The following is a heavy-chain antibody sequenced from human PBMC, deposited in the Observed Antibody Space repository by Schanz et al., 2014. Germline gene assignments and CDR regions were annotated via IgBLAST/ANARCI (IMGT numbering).Heavy chain of an antibody. CDR3: VKDPDKYNWNDVEGMDV. CDR1: GFTFSKYG. CDR2: IWYNGSNK. J-gene: IGHJ6*01. Sequence: QVQMVESGGGVVQPGRSLRLSCAASGFTFSKYGVHWVRQAPGKGLEWVAVIWYNGSNKYYADSVKGRFTISRDNSKNTLYLQMKSLRVEDTAVYYCVKDPDKYNWNDVEGMDVWGPGTTVTVSS. D-gene: IGHD1-1*01. V-gene: IGHV3-33*06.